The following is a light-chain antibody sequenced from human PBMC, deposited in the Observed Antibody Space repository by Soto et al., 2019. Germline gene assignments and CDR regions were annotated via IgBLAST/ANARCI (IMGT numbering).Light chain of an antibody. V-gene: IGKV3-15*01. Sequence: EIVMTQSPATLPVSPGERATLSCRASQSVSSNLAWYQQKPGQAPRLLIYDASTRTTGGPARFSGSGSGTEFTLTISSLQSEDFAVYYCQQYNNWPPTFGQGTKVDIK. CDR3: QQYNNWPPT. CDR1: QSVSSN. J-gene: IGKJ1*01. CDR2: DAS.